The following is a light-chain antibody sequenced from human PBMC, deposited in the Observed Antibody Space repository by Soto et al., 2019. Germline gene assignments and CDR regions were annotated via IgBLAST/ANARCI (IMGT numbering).Light chain of an antibody. Sequence: EVVLTQSPATLSLSPGEGATLSCRASQSIGNYLAWYQQKPGQAPRLLIYATSNRATGIPARFSGSGSGTDFTLTLRSLEPEDFAVYYCQQRSRWPFTFGPGTKVDIK. CDR2: ATS. J-gene: IGKJ3*01. CDR3: QQRSRWPFT. CDR1: QSIGNY. V-gene: IGKV3-11*01.